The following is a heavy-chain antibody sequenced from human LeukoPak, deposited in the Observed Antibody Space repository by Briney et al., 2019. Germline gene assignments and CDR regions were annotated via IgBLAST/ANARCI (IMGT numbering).Heavy chain of an antibody. CDR3: ARRIVGARAAFDI. V-gene: IGHV3-30*19. Sequence: GGSLRLSCAASGFTFRTYGMHWVRQAPGKGLEWVTFIRYDGNDKYYTDSVKGRFTISRDNSKNTLYLQMNSLRAEDTAVYYCARRIVGARAAFDIWGQGTMVTVSS. D-gene: IGHD1-26*01. J-gene: IGHJ3*02. CDR1: GFTFRTYG. CDR2: IRYDGNDK.